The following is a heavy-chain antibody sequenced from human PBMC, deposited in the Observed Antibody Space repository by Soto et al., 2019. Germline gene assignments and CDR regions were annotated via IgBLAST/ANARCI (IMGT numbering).Heavy chain of an antibody. CDR2: ISISSSTI. CDR3: ARDREGSGSDSGGWFDP. D-gene: IGHD1-26*01. CDR1: GFTFSSYS. Sequence: EVQLVESGGGLVQPGGSLRLSCAASGFTFSSYSMNWVRQAPGKGLEWVSYISISSSTIYYADSVKGRFTISRDNATNSLYLQMNSLRDEDTAVYYCARDREGSGSDSGGWFDPWGQGTLVTVSS. V-gene: IGHV3-48*02. J-gene: IGHJ5*02.